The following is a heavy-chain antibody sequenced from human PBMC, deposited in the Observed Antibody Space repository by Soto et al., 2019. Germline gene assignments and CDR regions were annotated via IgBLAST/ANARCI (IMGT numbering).Heavy chain of an antibody. CDR1: GYTFTSYG. V-gene: IGHV1-18*04. Sequence: QVQLVQSGAEVKKPGASVKVSCKASGYTFTSYGISWVRQAPGQGLEWMGWISAYNGNTNYAQKLQGRVTMTTDTSTSTAYMEVRSLRSDDTAVYYCARADASLRLYYYGMDVWGQGTTVTVSS. J-gene: IGHJ6*02. CDR2: ISAYNGNT. CDR3: ARADASLRLYYYGMDV. D-gene: IGHD6-19*01.